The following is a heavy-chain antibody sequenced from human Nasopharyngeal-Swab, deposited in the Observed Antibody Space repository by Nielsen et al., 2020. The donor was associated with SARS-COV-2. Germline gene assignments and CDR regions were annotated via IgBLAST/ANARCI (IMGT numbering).Heavy chain of an antibody. D-gene: IGHD4-23*01. Sequence: ASVKVSCKASGYTFTSYDINWVRQATGQGLEWMGWMNPNSGNTGYAQKLQGRVTMTTDTSTSTAYMELRSLRSDDTAVYYCARIGGSRDYDGAFDIWGQGTMVTVSS. CDR3: ARIGGSRDYDGAFDI. V-gene: IGHV1-8*01. CDR1: GYTFTSYD. J-gene: IGHJ3*02. CDR2: MNPNSGNT.